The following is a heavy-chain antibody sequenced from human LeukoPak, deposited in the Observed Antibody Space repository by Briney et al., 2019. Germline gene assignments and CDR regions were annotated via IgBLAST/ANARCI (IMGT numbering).Heavy chain of an antibody. CDR2: IWYDGSNK. Sequence: GGSLRLSCAASGFTFSSYGMHWVRQAPGKGLEWVAVIWYDGSNKYYADSVKGRFTISRDNSKNTLYLQMNSPRDDDTAVYYCDPHDSASQFWGQGTLVTVSS. CDR1: GFTFSSYG. D-gene: IGHD6-6*01. V-gene: IGHV3-30*02. CDR3: DPHDSASQF. J-gene: IGHJ4*02.